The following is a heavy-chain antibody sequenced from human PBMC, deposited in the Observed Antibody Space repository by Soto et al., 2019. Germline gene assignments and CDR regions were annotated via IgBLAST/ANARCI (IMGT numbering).Heavy chain of an antibody. J-gene: IGHJ6*02. CDR3: ERDKGSYGRDV. CDR2: ISAYNGNT. CDR1: GYTFTSYG. V-gene: IGHV1-18*04. Sequence: XSVEASCRASGYTFTSYGITLVRQAPGQGPECMGWISAYNGNTNYSQKLQGRVTMTTDTSTSTAYMELRSLRSDDTAVYYCERDKGSYGRDVWGQGTTVTIS.